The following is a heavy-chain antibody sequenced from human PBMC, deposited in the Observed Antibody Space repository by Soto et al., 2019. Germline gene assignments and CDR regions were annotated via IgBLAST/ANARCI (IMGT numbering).Heavy chain of an antibody. J-gene: IGHJ6*02. Sequence: RASVKVSCKASGGTFSSYAISWVRQAPGQGIEWMGGIIPIFGTANYAQKFQGRVTITADESTSTAYMELSSLRSEDTAVYYCNFFYYSGDHYDLIYVRSQRTTVTVS. D-gene: IGHD3-10*01. V-gene: IGHV1-69*13. CDR1: GGTFSSYA. CDR2: IIPIFGTA. CDR3: NFFYYSGDHYDLIYV.